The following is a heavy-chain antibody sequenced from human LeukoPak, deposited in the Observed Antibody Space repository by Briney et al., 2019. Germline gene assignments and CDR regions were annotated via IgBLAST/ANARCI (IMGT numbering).Heavy chain of an antibody. CDR3: ARDPKTIFSPMDV. CDR2: ISSSSSYI. J-gene: IGHJ6*04. V-gene: IGHV3-21*01. CDR1: GFTFSSYS. D-gene: IGHD3-9*01. Sequence: PGGSLRLSCAASGFTFSSYSMNWVRQAPGKGLEWVSSISSSSSYIYYADSVKGRFTISRDNAKNSLYLQMNSLRAEDTAVYYCARDPKTIFSPMDVWGKGTTVTISS.